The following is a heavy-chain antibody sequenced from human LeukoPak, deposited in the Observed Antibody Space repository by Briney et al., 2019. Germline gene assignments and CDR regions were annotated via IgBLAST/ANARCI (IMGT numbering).Heavy chain of an antibody. V-gene: IGHV3-7*01. D-gene: IGHD3-3*01. CDR3: VRGSGYILDY. CDR1: GFTFSNYW. Sequence: GGSLRLSCAASGFTFSNYWMNWVRQAPGKGLEWEAIIKQDGSEKHCVDSVKGRFTISRDNAKNSADLQMNSLRVEDTAVYFCVRGSGYILDYWGQGTLVTVSS. J-gene: IGHJ4*02. CDR2: IKQDGSEK.